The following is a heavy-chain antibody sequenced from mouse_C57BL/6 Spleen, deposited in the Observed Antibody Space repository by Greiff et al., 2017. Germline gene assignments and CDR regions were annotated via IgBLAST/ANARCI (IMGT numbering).Heavy chain of an antibody. Sequence: EVQLQESGEGLVKPGGSLKLSCAASGFTFSSYAMSWVRQTPEKRLEWVAYISSGGDYIYYADTVKGRFTISRDNARNTLYLQMSSLKSEDTAMYYCTRGSSGYAGAMDYWGQGTSVTVSS. CDR1: GFTFSSYA. J-gene: IGHJ4*01. V-gene: IGHV5-9-1*02. CDR3: TRGSSGYAGAMDY. D-gene: IGHD3-2*02. CDR2: ISSGGDYI.